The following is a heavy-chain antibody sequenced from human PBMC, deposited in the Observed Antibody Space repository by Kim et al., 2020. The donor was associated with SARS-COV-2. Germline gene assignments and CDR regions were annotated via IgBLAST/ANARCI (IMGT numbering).Heavy chain of an antibody. D-gene: IGHD2-2*02. CDR3: ATLPAAIPGWFDP. CDR1: GGTFSSYA. Sequence: SVKVSCKASGGTFSSYAISWVRQALGQGLEWMGRIIPILGIANYAQKFQGRVTITADKSTSTAYMELSSLRSEDTAVYYCATLPAAIPGWFDPWGQGTLVTVSS. J-gene: IGHJ5*02. V-gene: IGHV1-69*04. CDR2: IIPILGIA.